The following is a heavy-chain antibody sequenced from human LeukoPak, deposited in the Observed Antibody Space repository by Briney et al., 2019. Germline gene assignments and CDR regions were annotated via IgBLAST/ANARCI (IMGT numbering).Heavy chain of an antibody. V-gene: IGHV3-49*04. CDR2: IRSKAYCGTT. J-gene: IGHJ3*02. Sequence: GSLRLSGTASGFTLGDYVMSGVRQAPGKGLGWVGFIRSKAYCGTTKNAASVKGRFTISRDDSRSIAYLQMNSLKTEDTAVYYCTRRYNYDSSGYYYVRDAFDIWGQGTMVTVSS. D-gene: IGHD3-22*01. CDR3: TRRYNYDSSGYYYVRDAFDI. CDR1: GFTLGDYV.